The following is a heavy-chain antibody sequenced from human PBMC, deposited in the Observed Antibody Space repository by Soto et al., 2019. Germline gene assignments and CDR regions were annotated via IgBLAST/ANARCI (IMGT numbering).Heavy chain of an antibody. CDR1: GFTFSGSA. CDR3: TRPVHHNWFDP. Sequence: GGSLRLSCAASGFTFSGSAMHWVRQASGKGLEWVGRIRSKANSYATAYAASVKGRFTISRDDSKNTAYLQMNSLKAEDTAVYYCTRPVHHNWFDPWGQGTLVTVSS. D-gene: IGHD1-1*01. CDR2: IRSKANSYAT. J-gene: IGHJ5*02. V-gene: IGHV3-73*01.